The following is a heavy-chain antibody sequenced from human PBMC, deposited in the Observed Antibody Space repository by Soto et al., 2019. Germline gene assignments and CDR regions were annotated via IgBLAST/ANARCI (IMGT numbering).Heavy chain of an antibody. V-gene: IGHV3-48*01. CDR3: ARDRGDGYIDY. J-gene: IGHJ4*02. Sequence: VQLVESGGGLVQPGGSLRLSCVASGFTFSSYNMDWVRQAPGKGLEWVSFITTTGSDMYYPDSVKGRFTISRDNARNSLYLQVNSLRADDTAMYYCARDRGDGYIDYWGQGTLVTVSS. CDR1: GFTFSSYN. CDR2: ITTTGSDM.